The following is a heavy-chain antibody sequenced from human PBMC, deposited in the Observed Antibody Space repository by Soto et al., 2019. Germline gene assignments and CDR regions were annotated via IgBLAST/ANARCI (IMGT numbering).Heavy chain of an antibody. D-gene: IGHD3-22*01. CDR1: GFPFSTYE. Sequence: PGGSLRLSCAGSGFPFSTYEMNWVRQAPGKGLEWIAHITTSGSDMNYADSVKGRFTISRDNSKSSVFLQMNSLRVEDTAIYYCVRERFFYDMTGKDDCGQGTQVTVSS. CDR2: ITTSGSDM. V-gene: IGHV3-48*03. CDR3: VRERFFYDMTGKDD. J-gene: IGHJ4*02.